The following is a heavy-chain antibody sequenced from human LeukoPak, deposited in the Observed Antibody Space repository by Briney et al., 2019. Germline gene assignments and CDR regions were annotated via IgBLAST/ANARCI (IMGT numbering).Heavy chain of an antibody. CDR2: IKQDGSEK. J-gene: IGHJ6*03. Sequence: GGSLRLSCAASGFTFSSYWMSWVRQAPGKGLEWVANIKQDGSEKYYVDSVKGRFTISRDNAKNSLYLQMNSLRAEDTAVYYCARVAGSSERPDYYYYMDVWGKGTTVTVSS. CDR1: GFTFSSYW. V-gene: IGHV3-7*01. CDR3: ARVAGSSERPDYYYYMDV. D-gene: IGHD1-14*01.